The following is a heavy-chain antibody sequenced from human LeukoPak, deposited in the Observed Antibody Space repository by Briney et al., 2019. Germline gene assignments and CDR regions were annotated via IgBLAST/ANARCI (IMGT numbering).Heavy chain of an antibody. J-gene: IGHJ3*01. V-gene: IGHV4-39*01. CDR2: MLYSGST. CDR1: GGSMIDSSHY. D-gene: IGHD4-11*01. Sequence: PSETLSLTCTVSGGSMIDSSHYWDWIRQPPGKGPEWIGSMLYSGSTYYNPSLKSRVTISMDTSKSQFSLRLNSVTAADTALYYCARRGRREAAATTGKAFDFWGQGTLVTVSS. CDR3: ARRGRREAAATTGKAFDF.